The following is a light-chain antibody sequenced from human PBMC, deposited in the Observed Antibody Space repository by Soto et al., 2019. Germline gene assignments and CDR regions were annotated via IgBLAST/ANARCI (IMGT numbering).Light chain of an antibody. CDR2: GNS. V-gene: IGLV1-40*01. J-gene: IGLJ2*01. CDR3: QSYDSSLSGSVV. CDR1: SSNIGAGYD. Sequence: QSVLTQPPSVSGAPGQRVTISCTGSSSNIGAGYDVHWYQQLPGTAPKLLIYGNSNRPSGVPDRFSGSKSGTSASLAITGLQAEDEAVYYGQSYDSSLSGSVVFGGGTKLPVL.